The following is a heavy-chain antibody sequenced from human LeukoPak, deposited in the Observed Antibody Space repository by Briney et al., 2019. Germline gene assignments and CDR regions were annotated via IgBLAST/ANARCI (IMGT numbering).Heavy chain of an antibody. J-gene: IGHJ4*02. CDR2: IYYSGST. D-gene: IGHD1-26*01. V-gene: IGHV4-39*07. CDR1: GGSISSSSYY. Sequence: PSETLSLTCTVSGGSISSSSYYWGWIRQPPGKGLEWIGSIYYSGSTYYNPSLKSRVTISVDTSRNQFSLKLSSVTAADTAVYYCASIVGATRAPNWGQGTLVTVSS. CDR3: ASIVGATRAPN.